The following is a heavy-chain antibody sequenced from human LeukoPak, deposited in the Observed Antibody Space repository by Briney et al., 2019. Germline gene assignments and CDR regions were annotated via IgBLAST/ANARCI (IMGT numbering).Heavy chain of an antibody. V-gene: IGHV1-24*01. CDR1: GYTLTELS. CDR3: ATVRGEYDSSGFPLFDY. Sequence: GASVKVSCKVSGYTLTELSMHWVRQAPGKGLEWMGGFDPEDGETIYAQKFQGRVTMTEDTSTDTAYMELSSLRSEDTAVYYCATVRGEYDSSGFPLFDYWGQGTLVTVS. CDR2: FDPEDGET. D-gene: IGHD3-22*01. J-gene: IGHJ4*02.